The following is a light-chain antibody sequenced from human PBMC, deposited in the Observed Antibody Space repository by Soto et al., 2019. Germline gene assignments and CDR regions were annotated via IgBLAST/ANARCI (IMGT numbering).Light chain of an antibody. CDR2: GAS. J-gene: IGKJ5*01. V-gene: IGKV3D-15*01. CDR3: QQYNNWPSIT. Sequence: EIVLTQSPGTLSLSPGERATLSCRAIQSVSSNSLAWYQQKPGQAPRLFIYGASTRATGIPARFSGSGSGTEFTLTISSLQSEDFAVYYCQQYNNWPSITFGQGTRLEI. CDR1: QSVSSN.